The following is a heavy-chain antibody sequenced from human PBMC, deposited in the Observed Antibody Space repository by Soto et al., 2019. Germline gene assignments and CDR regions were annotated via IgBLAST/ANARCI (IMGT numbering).Heavy chain of an antibody. J-gene: IGHJ6*02. V-gene: IGHV4-31*03. CDR2: IYHSGGA. CDR1: GDSITSGGYY. D-gene: IGHD3-10*01. CDR3: ARDYYGAGSQYYYYGLEV. Sequence: SETLSLTCTVSGDSITSGGYYWSWLRQPPGKGLEWIGYIYHSGGASYNPSLRGRAVISIDTSKNQFSLRLNAVTAADTATYYCARDYYGAGSQYYYYGLEVWGQGXTVTASS.